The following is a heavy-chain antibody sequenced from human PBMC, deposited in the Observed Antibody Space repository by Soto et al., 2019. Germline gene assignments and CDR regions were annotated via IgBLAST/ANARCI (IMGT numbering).Heavy chain of an antibody. J-gene: IGHJ6*02. CDR1: RYSFTTYY. CDR2: INPSTVTT. CDR3: ARECANNTLMGGVTYRYYHGMDV. V-gene: IGHV1-46*01. Sequence: QVQLVQSGAEVKKPGASVKVSCKASRYSFTTYYIQWVRPAPGHGPEWLGIINPSTVTTTYAQKLQGRVSMTRDTSPSRVYMELGSPRSEVSPVYYCARECANNTLMGGVTYRYYHGMDVWGQGPTVTVAS. D-gene: IGHD3-16*01.